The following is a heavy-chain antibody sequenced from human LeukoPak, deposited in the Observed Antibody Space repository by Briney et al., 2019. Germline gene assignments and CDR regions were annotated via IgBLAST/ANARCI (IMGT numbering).Heavy chain of an antibody. V-gene: IGHV4-39*07. CDR3: AREEGYGGKRGWFDP. CDR2: IYYSGST. J-gene: IGHJ5*02. D-gene: IGHD4-23*01. CDR1: GGSISSSSYY. Sequence: PSETLSLTRTVSGGSISSSSYYWGWIRQPPGKGLEWIGSIYYSGSTYYNPSLKSRVTISVDTSKNQFSLKLSSVTAADTAVYYCAREEGYGGKRGWFDPWGQGTLVTVSS.